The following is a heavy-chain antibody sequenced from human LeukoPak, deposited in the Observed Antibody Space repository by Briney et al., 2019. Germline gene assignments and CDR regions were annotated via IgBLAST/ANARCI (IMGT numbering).Heavy chain of an antibody. CDR3: AKEIDALGSNAFDI. CDR2: ISGDGGST. CDR1: GFTFDDYA. J-gene: IGHJ3*02. V-gene: IGHV3-43*02. Sequence: GGSLRLSCAASGFTFDDYAMHWVRQAPGKGLEWVSLISGDGGSTYYADSVRGRFTISRDNSKNSLYLQMDSLRTEDTAFYYCAKEIDALGSNAFDIWGQGTMVTVSS. D-gene: IGHD2-8*01.